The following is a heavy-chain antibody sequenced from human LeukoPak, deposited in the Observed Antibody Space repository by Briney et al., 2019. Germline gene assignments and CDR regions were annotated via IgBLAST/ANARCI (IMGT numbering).Heavy chain of an antibody. J-gene: IGHJ4*02. Sequence: PSETLSLTCTVSGGSISSSSLYWGWIRQPPGKGLEWIGSIYYSGNTFYNPSLKSRVTISVDTSKNQFSLKLSSITAADTAVYYCARLNHGNRFDYWGQGALVTVSS. CDR2: IYYSGNT. CDR1: GGSISSSSLY. CDR3: ARLNHGNRFDY. D-gene: IGHD1-14*01. V-gene: IGHV4-39*01.